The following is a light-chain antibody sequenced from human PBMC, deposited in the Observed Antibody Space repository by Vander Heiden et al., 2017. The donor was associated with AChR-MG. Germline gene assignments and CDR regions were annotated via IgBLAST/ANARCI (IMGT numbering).Light chain of an antibody. V-gene: IGKV1-27*01. CDR1: QGISDY. J-gene: IGKJ4*01. CDR3: QNYKSVPLT. Sequence: DIQMTQSPSSLPASVGDRVTITCRASQGISDYLAWYQQKPGKVPKALIYAASTLLSGVPSRFSGSGSGTDFTLTISSLHPEDVATYFCQNYKSVPLTFGGGTKVEIK. CDR2: AAS.